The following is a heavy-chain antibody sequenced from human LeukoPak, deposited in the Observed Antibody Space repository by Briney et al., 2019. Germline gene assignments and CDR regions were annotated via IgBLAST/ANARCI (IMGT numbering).Heavy chain of an antibody. J-gene: IGHJ4*02. D-gene: IGHD3-3*01. CDR1: GFSFSTVP. V-gene: IGHV3-23*01. Sequence: GGSLRLSCEASGFSFSTVPMSWVRQVPGKGLECVSYIIASGDSAYYADSVRGRFTISRDNSKNTLYLQMDDLRAEDSAVYYCATHILFWSGLFDSWGQGALVSVSS. CDR3: ATHILFWSGLFDS. CDR2: IIASGDSA.